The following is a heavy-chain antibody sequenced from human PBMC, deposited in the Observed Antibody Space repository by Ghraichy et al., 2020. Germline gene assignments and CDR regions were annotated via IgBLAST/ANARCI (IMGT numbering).Heavy chain of an antibody. V-gene: IGHV3-48*02. Sequence: GGSLRLSCAASGFTFSTYNMNWVRQAPGKGLEWVSYISSSTTTIYYADSVKGRFTISRDNAKNSLYLQMNSLRDEDTAMYYCARDMITFGGVIASDAFDFWGQGTMVTVSS. CDR1: GFTFSTYN. D-gene: IGHD3-16*02. J-gene: IGHJ3*01. CDR3: ARDMITFGGVIASDAFDF. CDR2: ISSSTTTI.